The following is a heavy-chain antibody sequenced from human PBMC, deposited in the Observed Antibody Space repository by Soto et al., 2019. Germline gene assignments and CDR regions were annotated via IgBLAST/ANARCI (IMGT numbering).Heavy chain of an antibody. Sequence: GGSLRLSCAASGFTFSSYAMSWVRQAPGKGLEWVSAISGSGGSTYYADSVKGRFTISRDNSKNTLYLQMNSLRAEDTAVYYCAKELGYCSGGSCYVAAFDTWGQGTMVTVSS. CDR2: ISGSGGST. CDR1: GFTFSSYA. J-gene: IGHJ3*02. D-gene: IGHD2-15*01. V-gene: IGHV3-23*01. CDR3: AKELGYCSGGSCYVAAFDT.